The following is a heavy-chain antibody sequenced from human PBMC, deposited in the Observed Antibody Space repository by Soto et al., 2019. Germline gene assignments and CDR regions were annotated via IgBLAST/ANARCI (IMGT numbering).Heavy chain of an antibody. CDR2: IYHTGST. CDR3: ARWGVAMDV. V-gene: IGHV4-61*01. Sequence: WETLSLTCSVSGGSVNSFYYWSWIRQPPGKGLEWLGYIYHTGSTNYQPSLKSRVTISLDTSKNQFSLNLNSVTAADTAVYYCARWGVAMDVWGQGTTVTVSS. D-gene: IGHD3-16*01. J-gene: IGHJ6*02. CDR1: GGSVNSFYY.